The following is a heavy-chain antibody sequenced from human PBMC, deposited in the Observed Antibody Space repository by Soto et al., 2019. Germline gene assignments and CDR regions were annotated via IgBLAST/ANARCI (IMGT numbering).Heavy chain of an antibody. Sequence: GGSLRLSCAASGFTFSDYYMSWIRQAPGKGLEWVSYISSSGSTIYYADSVKGRFTISRDNAKNSLYLQMNSLRAEDTAVYYCAREGEYSSGWYSKLLYYYYMDVWGKGTTVTVSS. CDR1: GFTFSDYY. D-gene: IGHD6-19*01. J-gene: IGHJ6*03. CDR3: AREGEYSSGWYSKLLYYYYMDV. CDR2: ISSSGSTI. V-gene: IGHV3-11*01.